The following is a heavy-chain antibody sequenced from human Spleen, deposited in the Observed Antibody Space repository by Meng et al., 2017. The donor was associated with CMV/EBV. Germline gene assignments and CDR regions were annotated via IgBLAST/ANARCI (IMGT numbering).Heavy chain of an antibody. V-gene: IGHV3-21*01. CDR3: ATASIYYFDY. D-gene: IGHD2/OR15-2a*01. CDR1: GFTFSSYG. J-gene: IGHJ4*02. Sequence: GESLKISCAASGFTFSSYGMSWVRQAPGKGLEWVSSISSSSSYIYYADSVKGRFTISRDNAKNSLSLQMNSLRAEDTAVYYCATASIYYFDYWGQGALVTVSS. CDR2: ISSSSSYI.